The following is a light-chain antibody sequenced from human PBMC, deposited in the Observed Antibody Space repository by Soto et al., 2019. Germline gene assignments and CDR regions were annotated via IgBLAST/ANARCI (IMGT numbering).Light chain of an antibody. CDR2: EDI. J-gene: IGLJ2*01. CDR3: QSYDSSLSGVV. CDR1: SSNIGARYE. V-gene: IGLV1-40*01. Sequence: QSVLTQPPSVSGAPGQTVTISCTGSSSNIGARYEVHWYQQLPGTAPKLLIYEDIKRPSAIPDRFSGSKSGASASLAITGLLSEDEAEYYCQSYDSSLSGVVFGGGTKLTVL.